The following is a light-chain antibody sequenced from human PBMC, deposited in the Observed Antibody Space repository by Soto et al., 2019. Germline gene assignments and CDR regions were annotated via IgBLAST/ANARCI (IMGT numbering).Light chain of an antibody. J-gene: IGKJ1*01. Sequence: DIPMTQSPSSLSASVGDTVTITCRASQSISLFLNWYQQKPGKAPKLLFYAASSLQSGVPSRFSGNGSGTDFTLTISSLQPEDFATYYCHQTDSIPETFGQGTKVEIK. CDR1: QSISLF. CDR2: AAS. CDR3: HQTDSIPET. V-gene: IGKV1-39*01.